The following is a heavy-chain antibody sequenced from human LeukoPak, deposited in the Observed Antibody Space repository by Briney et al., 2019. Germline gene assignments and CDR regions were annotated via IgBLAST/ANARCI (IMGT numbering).Heavy chain of an antibody. V-gene: IGHV1-3*01. CDR1: GYTFTSYA. J-gene: IGHJ5*02. D-gene: IGHD3-16*02. CDR3: ARDVWGVILAFDP. CDR2: IHAGNGNT. Sequence: GASVKGSCKASGYTFTSYAMHWVRQAPGQRLEWMGWIHAGNGNTKYSQKFQGRVTITRDTSASTAYMELSSLRSEDTAVYYCARDVWGVILAFDPWGQGTLVTVSS.